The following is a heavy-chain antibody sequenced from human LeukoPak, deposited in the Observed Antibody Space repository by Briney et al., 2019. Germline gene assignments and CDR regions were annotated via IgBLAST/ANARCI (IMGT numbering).Heavy chain of an antibody. CDR2: ISSSGSTI. CDR1: GFTFSSYE. D-gene: IGHD3-3*01. V-gene: IGHV3-48*03. J-gene: IGHJ3*02. CDR3: ARGARITIFGVVGSHAFDI. Sequence: GGSLRLSCAASGFTFSSYEVNWVRQAPGKGLEWVSYISSSGSTIYYADSVKGRFTISRDNAKNSLYLQMNSLRAEDTAVYYCARGARITIFGVVGSHAFDIWGQGTMVTVSS.